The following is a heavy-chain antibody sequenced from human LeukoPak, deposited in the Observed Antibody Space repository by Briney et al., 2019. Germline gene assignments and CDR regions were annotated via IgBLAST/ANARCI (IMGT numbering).Heavy chain of an antibody. J-gene: IGHJ4*02. CDR1: GFSFSSYG. Sequence: PGGSLRLSCVASGFSFSSYGMHWVRQAPGKGLEWVAFIRCDGSNKYYTDSVKGRFTISRDNSKNTLYLQMNSLRVEDTAVYYCAKYYRESSGASPLDYWGQGTRVTVSS. CDR2: IRCDGSNK. CDR3: AKYYRESSGASPLDY. V-gene: IGHV3-30*02. D-gene: IGHD3-22*01.